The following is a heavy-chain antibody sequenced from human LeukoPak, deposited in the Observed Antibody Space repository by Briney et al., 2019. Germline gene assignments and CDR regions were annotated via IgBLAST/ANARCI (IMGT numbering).Heavy chain of an antibody. CDR2: IYYSGST. J-gene: IGHJ4*02. Sequence: SETLSLTCTVSGGSISSSSYYWGWIRQPPGKGLEWIGSIYYSGSTYYNPSLKSRVTMSVDTSKNQFSLKLSSVTAADTAVYYCASIIAVRQWYFDYWGQGTLVTVSS. CDR1: GGSISSSSYY. D-gene: IGHD6-6*01. V-gene: IGHV4-39*01. CDR3: ASIIAVRQWYFDY.